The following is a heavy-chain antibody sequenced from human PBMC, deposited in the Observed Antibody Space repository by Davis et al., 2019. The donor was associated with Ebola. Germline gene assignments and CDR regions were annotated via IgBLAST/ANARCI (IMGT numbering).Heavy chain of an antibody. J-gene: IGHJ4*02. CDR3: ARDYVY. Sequence: SETLSLTCDVSGGSISNSGYSWSWIRQAPGKGLEWIGYIYHTGNTYYNPSLRSRVTISLDSSKNQFSLKLKSVTAADTAMYYCARDYVYWGQGTLVTVSS. D-gene: IGHD3-16*01. V-gene: IGHV4-30-2*01. CDR1: GGSISNSGYS. CDR2: IYHTGNT.